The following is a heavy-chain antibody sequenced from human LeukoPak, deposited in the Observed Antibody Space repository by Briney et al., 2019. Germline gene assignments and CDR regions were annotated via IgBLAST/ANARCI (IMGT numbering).Heavy chain of an antibody. CDR1: GFIFDDYG. Sequence: GGSLRLSCAASGFIFDDYGMSWVSQAPGKGLEWVSGINWNGGRTGYADSVKGRFTISRDSAKNSLYLQMNSLRAEDTALYYCARDSGYSSGWFGDVWGKGTTVTVSS. CDR2: INWNGGRT. CDR3: ARDSGYSSGWFGDV. J-gene: IGHJ6*04. V-gene: IGHV3-20*04. D-gene: IGHD6-19*01.